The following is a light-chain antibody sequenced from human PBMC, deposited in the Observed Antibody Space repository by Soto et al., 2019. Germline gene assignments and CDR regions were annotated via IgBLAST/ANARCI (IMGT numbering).Light chain of an antibody. CDR3: QQCNNWPRT. V-gene: IGKV3-15*01. J-gene: IGKJ1*01. Sequence: EIVMTQSPATLSVSPGERATLSCRASQSVSSNLAWYQQKPGQAPRLLIYDASTRATGIAARFSGSGSGTEFTLTISSLQSEDFAVYYCQQCNNWPRTFGQGTKVEIK. CDR1: QSVSSN. CDR2: DAS.